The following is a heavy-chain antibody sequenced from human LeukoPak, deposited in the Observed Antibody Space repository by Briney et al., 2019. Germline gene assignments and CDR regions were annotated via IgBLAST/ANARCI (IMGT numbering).Heavy chain of an antibody. CDR2: ISGSNSYI. J-gene: IGHJ4*02. CDR1: GFTFSSYT. D-gene: IGHD1-1*01. Sequence: GGSLRISCAASGFTFSSYTMHWIRQAPGKGLEWVSSISGSNSYIFYADSVKGRFTVSRDNAKDSLYLQMNSLRAEDTAVYYCARALTTLTYEGYWGQGTLVTVSS. CDR3: ARALTTLTYEGY. V-gene: IGHV3-21*01.